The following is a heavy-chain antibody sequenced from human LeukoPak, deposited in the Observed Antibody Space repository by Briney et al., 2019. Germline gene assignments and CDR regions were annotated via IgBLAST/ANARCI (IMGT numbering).Heavy chain of an antibody. J-gene: IGHJ6*03. CDR3: ARDGNSGSYYHYYYYYMDV. CDR1: GFTFSSYA. CDR2: ISYDGSNK. D-gene: IGHD1-26*01. V-gene: IGHV3-30*04. Sequence: GGSLRLSCAASGFTFSSYAMHWVRQAPGKGLEWVAVISYDGSNKYYADSVKGRFTISRDNSKNTLYLQMNSLRAEDTAVYYCARDGNSGSYYHYYYYYMDVWGKGTTVTVSS.